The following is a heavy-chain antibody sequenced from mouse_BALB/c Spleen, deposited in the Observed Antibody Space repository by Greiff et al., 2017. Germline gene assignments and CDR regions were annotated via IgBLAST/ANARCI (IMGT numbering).Heavy chain of an antibody. Sequence: QVQLKQSGAELVRPGTSVKVSCKASGYAFTNYLIEWVKQRPGQGLEWIGVINPGSGGTNYNEKFKGKATLTADKSSSTAYMQLSSLTSDDSAVYFCARGGPAWFAYWGQGTLVTVSA. D-gene: IGHD3-3*01. V-gene: IGHV1-54*03. J-gene: IGHJ3*01. CDR2: INPGSGGT. CDR3: ARGGPAWFAY. CDR1: GYAFTNYL.